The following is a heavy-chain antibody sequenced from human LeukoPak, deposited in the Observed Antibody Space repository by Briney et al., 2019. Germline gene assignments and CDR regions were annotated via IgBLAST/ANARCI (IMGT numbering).Heavy chain of an antibody. CDR3: AREGLGLRLGELSSFDY. D-gene: IGHD3-16*02. V-gene: IGHV3-21*01. CDR1: GFTFSSYS. J-gene: IGHJ4*02. CDR2: ISSSSSYI. Sequence: GGSLRLSCAASGFTFSSYSMNWVRQAPGKGLEWVSSISSSSSYIYYADSVKGRFTISRDNAKNSLSLQMNSLRAEDTAVYYCAREGLGLRLGELSSFDYWGQGTLVTVSS.